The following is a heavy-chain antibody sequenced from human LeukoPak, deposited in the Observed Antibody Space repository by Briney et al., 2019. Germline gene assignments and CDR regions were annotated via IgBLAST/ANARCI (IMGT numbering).Heavy chain of an antibody. CDR1: GFTFSSYS. J-gene: IGHJ4*02. CDR3: ARDSPYSAGCQPADY. Sequence: GGSLRLSCAASGFTFSSYSMNWVRQAPWKGLEWVSYISSSSSSIYYADSVKGRFTISRDNAKNSLYLQMNSLRAEDTAVYYCARDSPYSAGCQPADYWGQGTLVTVSS. V-gene: IGHV3-48*04. D-gene: IGHD6-13*01. CDR2: ISSSSSSI.